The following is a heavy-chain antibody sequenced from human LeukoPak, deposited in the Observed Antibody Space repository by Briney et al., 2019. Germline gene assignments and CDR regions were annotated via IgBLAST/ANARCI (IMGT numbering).Heavy chain of an antibody. V-gene: IGHV4-39*07. CDR3: ARLYSISWYFDY. D-gene: IGHD6-13*01. J-gene: IGHJ4*02. Sequence: SETLSLTCTVSGGSISSSSYYWGWIRQPPGKGLEWIGTIYCSGTTYYNPSLKSRVTISVDTSKNQFSLKLSSVTAADTAVYYCARLYSISWYFDYWGQGTLVTVSS. CDR1: GGSISSSSYY. CDR2: IYCSGTT.